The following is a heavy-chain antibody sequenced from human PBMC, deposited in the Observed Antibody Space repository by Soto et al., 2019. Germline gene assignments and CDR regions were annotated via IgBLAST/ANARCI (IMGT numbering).Heavy chain of an antibody. J-gene: IGHJ6*02. Sequence: EVQLVESGGGLVQPGGSLRLSCAASGFTFSSYSMNWVRQAPGKGLEWVSYISSSSSTIYYADSVKGRFTISRDNAKNQLYLHINSLRDEDTAVYYCARSTTYYHGMDVWGQGTTVTVSS. V-gene: IGHV3-48*02. CDR2: ISSSSSTI. CDR3: ARSTTYYHGMDV. CDR1: GFTFSSYS.